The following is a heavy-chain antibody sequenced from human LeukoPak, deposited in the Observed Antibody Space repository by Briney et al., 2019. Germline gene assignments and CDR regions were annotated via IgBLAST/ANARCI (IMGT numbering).Heavy chain of an antibody. CDR3: ARNWHYRLD. V-gene: IGHV4-31*03. CDR2: IYYSGST. D-gene: IGHD1-7*01. J-gene: IGHJ4*02. CDR1: GGSISSGGYY. Sequence: SETLSLTCTVSGGSISSGGYYWRWIRQHPGTGLEWIGYIYYSGSTYYNPSLKSRVTISVDTSKNQFSLKLSSVTAADTAVYYCARNWHYRLDWGQGTLVTVSS.